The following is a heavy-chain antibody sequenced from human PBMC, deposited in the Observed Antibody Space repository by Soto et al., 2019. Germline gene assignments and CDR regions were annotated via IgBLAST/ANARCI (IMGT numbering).Heavy chain of an antibody. CDR3: AKGLDSGRYTDFDY. J-gene: IGHJ4*02. D-gene: IGHD3-10*01. CDR2: ISHSGGST. Sequence: EVHLLESGGDLVQPGGSVRLSCAASGFTLSNYVMTWVRQAPGKGLEWVSSISHSGGSTYYADSVKARFTISRDISKNTLYLQMNGLRADDTAVYFCAKGLDSGRYTDFDYWGQGTLVTVSS. CDR1: GFTLSNYV. V-gene: IGHV3-23*01.